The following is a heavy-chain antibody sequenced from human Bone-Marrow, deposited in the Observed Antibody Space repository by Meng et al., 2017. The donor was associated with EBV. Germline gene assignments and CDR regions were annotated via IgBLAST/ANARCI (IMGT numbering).Heavy chain of an antibody. CDR2: IYHSGST. CDR1: GGSSSSSNL. J-gene: IGHJ4*02. V-gene: IGHV4-4*02. D-gene: IGHD1-1*01. Sequence: QVQLQAAGTVLVKPSATLPLSCAVSGGSSSSSNLWRRVRKPPGKGLEWIGEIYHSGSTNYNPSLKSRVTISVDKSKNQFSLKLSSVTAADTAVYYCLLQVQDDDYWGQGTLVTVSS. CDR3: LLQVQDDDY.